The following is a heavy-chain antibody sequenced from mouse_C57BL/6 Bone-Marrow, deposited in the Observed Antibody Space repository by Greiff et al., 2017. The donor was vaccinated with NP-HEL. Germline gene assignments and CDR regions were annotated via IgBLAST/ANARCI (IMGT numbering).Heavy chain of an antibody. D-gene: IGHD1-1*01. V-gene: IGHV1-55*01. J-gene: IGHJ4*01. CDR3: AREVYYYGHVIDY. CDR1: GYTFTRYW. CDR2: IYPGSGST. Sequence: QVQLQQPGAELVKPGASVKMSCKASGYTFTRYWITWVKQRPGQGLEWIGDIYPGSGSTNYNEKFKSKATLTVDTSSSTAYMQLSSLPSEASSGYYAAREVYYYGHVIDYVGEGCSVTVHS.